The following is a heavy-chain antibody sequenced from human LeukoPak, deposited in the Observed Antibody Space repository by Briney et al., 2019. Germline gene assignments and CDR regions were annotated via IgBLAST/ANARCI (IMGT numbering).Heavy chain of an antibody. CDR1: GGSISTSSYY. J-gene: IGHJ1*01. D-gene: IGHD3-22*01. CDR2: IFYSGST. CDR3: ARERDYYDSSGKMVYFQH. V-gene: IGHV4-39*07. Sequence: PSETLSLTCTVSGGSISTSSYYWGWVRQPPGKGLEWIGNIFYSGSTYYSPSLKSRVTISLDTSRNQFSLKLNSVTAADTAVYYCARERDYYDSSGKMVYFQHWGQGTLVTVSS.